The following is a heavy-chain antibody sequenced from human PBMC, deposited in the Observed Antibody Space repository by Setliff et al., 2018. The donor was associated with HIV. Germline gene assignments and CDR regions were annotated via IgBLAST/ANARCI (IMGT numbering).Heavy chain of an antibody. CDR3: ARGYPGIAVAGLSYYYYYYMDV. J-gene: IGHJ6*03. CDR2: IYYSGSS. Sequence: PSETLSLICTVSAGSISSGAYYWSWIRQPPGKGLEWIGYIYYSGSSNYNPSLKSRVTISVDTSKNQFSLKLSSVTAADTAVYYCARGYPGIAVAGLSYYYYYYMDVWGKGTTVTVSS. CDR1: AGSISSGAYY. D-gene: IGHD6-19*01. V-gene: IGHV4-61*08.